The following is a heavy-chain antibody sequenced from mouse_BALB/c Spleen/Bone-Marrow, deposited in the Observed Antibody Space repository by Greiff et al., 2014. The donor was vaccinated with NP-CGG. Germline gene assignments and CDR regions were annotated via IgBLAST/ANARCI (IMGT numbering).Heavy chain of an antibody. J-gene: IGHJ3*01. CDR1: GYTFTTYW. CDR3: TSPGDYGYYGFAY. Sequence: VQLQQPGTVVARPGTSVRMSCKASGYTFTTYWMHWVKQRPGQGLEWIGAFNPRNSDSHYNQKFKAKAELTAVTSANTAYMELSSLTDEDSAVYYGTSPGDYGYYGFAYWGQGTLVTVSA. D-gene: IGHD1-2*01. V-gene: IGHV1-5*01. CDR2: FNPRNSDS.